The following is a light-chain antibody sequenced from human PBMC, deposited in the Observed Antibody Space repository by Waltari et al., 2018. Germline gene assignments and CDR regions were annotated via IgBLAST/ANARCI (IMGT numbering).Light chain of an antibody. V-gene: IGKV1-16*01. CDR1: QNINDY. CDR3: QQHKTYPWT. CDR2: RAS. Sequence: DIQMTPSPSSLSTSVGDRVTISCRASQNINDYLAWYQQKPGKAPNLLIYRASSLQSGVPSRFTGSGSGTDFTLTINSLQPEDFGTYYCQQHKTYPWTFGQGTKVDIK. J-gene: IGKJ1*01.